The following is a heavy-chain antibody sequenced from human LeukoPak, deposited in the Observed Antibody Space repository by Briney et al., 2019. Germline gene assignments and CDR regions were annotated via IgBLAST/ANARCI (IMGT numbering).Heavy chain of an antibody. Sequence: GGSLRLSCAASGFTLSGYNMNWVRQAPGKGLEWVSSITGSSSFIYYSDSVKGRFTISRDNDENSVYLQMNSLRTEDTAVYYCAAAPELPGWFDPWGQGTLVTVSS. J-gene: IGHJ5*02. V-gene: IGHV3-21*01. CDR3: AAAPELPGWFDP. CDR1: GFTLSGYN. D-gene: IGHD1-14*01. CDR2: ITGSSSFI.